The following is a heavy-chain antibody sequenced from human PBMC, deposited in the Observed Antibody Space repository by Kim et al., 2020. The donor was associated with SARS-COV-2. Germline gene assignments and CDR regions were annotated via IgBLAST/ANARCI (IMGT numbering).Heavy chain of an antibody. CDR2: INSYGPRT. D-gene: IGHD1-26*01. CDR3: ARNDPKWKHADFEF. J-gene: IGHJ2*01. V-gene: IGHV3-23*01. Sequence: GGSLTLSCAASGSSFSTYAMTWVRPVPGKGLEWVSTINSYGPRTYYADPVMCRFTTFRDNSTDTLFLQMNSLRAEDTAVYSCARNDPKWKHADFEFWG. CDR1: GSSFSTYA.